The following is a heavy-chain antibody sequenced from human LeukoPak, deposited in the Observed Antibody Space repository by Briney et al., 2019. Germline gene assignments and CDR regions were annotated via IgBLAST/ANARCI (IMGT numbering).Heavy chain of an antibody. Sequence: GRSLRLSCAASGFTFSSYGMHWVRQAPGKGLEWVAVLSFDGRNKYYADSVKGRFTISRDNSKNTLYLQMNSLRGEDTAVYSCAKDQGIVVRGVYHYYGMDVWGQGTTVTVSS. J-gene: IGHJ6*02. V-gene: IGHV3-30*18. D-gene: IGHD3-10*01. CDR3: AKDQGIVVRGVYHYYGMDV. CDR2: LSFDGRNK. CDR1: GFTFSSYG.